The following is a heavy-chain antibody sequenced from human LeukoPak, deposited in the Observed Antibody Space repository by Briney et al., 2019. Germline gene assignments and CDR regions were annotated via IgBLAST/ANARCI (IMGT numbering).Heavy chain of an antibody. V-gene: IGHV1-2*02. Sequence: ASVKVSCKASGYTFTGSYIHWVRQAPGQGLEWMGWINPNSGGTKYVQKFQGRVTMTSDTSISTAYMELSRLRSDDTAVYYCARDRGQQWLPDSWGQGTLVTVSS. CDR2: INPNSGGT. CDR1: GYTFTGSY. D-gene: IGHD6-19*01. J-gene: IGHJ4*02. CDR3: ARDRGQQWLPDS.